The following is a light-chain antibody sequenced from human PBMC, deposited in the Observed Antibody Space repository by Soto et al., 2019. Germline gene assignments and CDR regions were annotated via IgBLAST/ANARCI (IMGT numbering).Light chain of an antibody. CDR3: ATWDDGLSAYV. CDR1: SSNIGGNT. J-gene: IGLJ1*01. CDR2: SNS. Sequence: QSVLHHPPSASGTPGQRVTFSCSGSSSNIGGNTVSWFQHLPRTAPKLLIFSNSQRPSGVPDRFSGAKSGTSASLAISGLQSEDEANYYCATWDDGLSAYVFGTGTKVTVL. V-gene: IGLV1-44*01.